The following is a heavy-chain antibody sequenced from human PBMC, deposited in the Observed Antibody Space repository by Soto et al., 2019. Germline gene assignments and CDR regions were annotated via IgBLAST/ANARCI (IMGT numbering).Heavy chain of an antibody. CDR1: GYTFTGYY. D-gene: IGHD3-22*01. CDR3: AIAPPKLYYYDSSGYPYYGMDV. V-gene: IGHV1-2*04. Sequence: QVQQLQSGSEVKKPGASVKLSCKASGYTFTGYYMHWVRQAPGPGLEWMGWINPNSGGTNYAQKFQGWVTMTRDTSISTAYLELSRLRSDDTAVYYCAIAPPKLYYYDSSGYPYYGMDVWGQGTTVTVSS. CDR2: INPNSGGT. J-gene: IGHJ6*02.